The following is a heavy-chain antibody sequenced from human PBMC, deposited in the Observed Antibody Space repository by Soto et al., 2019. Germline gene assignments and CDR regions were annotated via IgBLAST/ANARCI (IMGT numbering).Heavy chain of an antibody. CDR3: ARGCRSEYSYYSMDV. CDR1: GFTFSSYG. J-gene: IGHJ6*02. CDR2: IWNDGSNK. Sequence: QVQLVESGGGVVQPGRSLRLSCAASGFTFSSYGMHWVRQAPGKGLEWVAVIWNDGSNKYYADSVKGRFTISRDNSKNTLYQQMNILRAEDTAVYYCARGCRSEYSYYSMDVWGQGTTVTV. V-gene: IGHV3-33*01.